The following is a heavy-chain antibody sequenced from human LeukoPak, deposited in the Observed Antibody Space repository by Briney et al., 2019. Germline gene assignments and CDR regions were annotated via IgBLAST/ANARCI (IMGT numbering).Heavy chain of an antibody. CDR1: GFTFSNAW. CDR2: IKSKTDGGTT. Sequence: PGGSLRLSCAASGFTFSNAWMSWVRQAPGKGLEWVGRIKSKTDGGTTDYAAPVKGRFTISRDDSKNTLYLQMNSLKTEDTAVYYCTTGLNDFDWSTLYYYYGMDVWGQGTTVTVSS. CDR3: TTGLNDFDWSTLYYYYGMDV. D-gene: IGHD3-9*01. V-gene: IGHV3-15*01. J-gene: IGHJ6*02.